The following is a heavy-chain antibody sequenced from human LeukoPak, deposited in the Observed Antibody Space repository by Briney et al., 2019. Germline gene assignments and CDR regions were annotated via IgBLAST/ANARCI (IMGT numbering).Heavy chain of an antibody. J-gene: IGHJ4*02. Sequence: SETLSLTCAVYGGSFSGYYWSWIRQPPGKGLEWIGEINHSGSTNYNPSLKSRVTISVDTSKNQFSLKLNSVNAADTAVYYCAREGSIEARSYDYWGQGTLVTVSS. CDR2: INHSGST. CDR3: AREGSIEARSYDY. D-gene: IGHD6-6*01. CDR1: GGSFSGYY. V-gene: IGHV4-34*01.